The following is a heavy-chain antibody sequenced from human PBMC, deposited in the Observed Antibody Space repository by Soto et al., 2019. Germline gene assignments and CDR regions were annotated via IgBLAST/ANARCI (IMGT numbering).Heavy chain of an antibody. CDR1: GGTFSSYA. Sequence: GASVKVSCKASGGTFSSYAISWVRQAPGQGLEWMGGIIPIFGTANYAQKFQGRVTITADESTSTAYMELSSLRSEDTAVYYCARDRIVGATPSPSPFDYWGQGTLVTVSS. CDR3: ARDRIVGATPSPSPFDY. CDR2: IIPIFGTA. D-gene: IGHD1-26*01. V-gene: IGHV1-69*13. J-gene: IGHJ4*02.